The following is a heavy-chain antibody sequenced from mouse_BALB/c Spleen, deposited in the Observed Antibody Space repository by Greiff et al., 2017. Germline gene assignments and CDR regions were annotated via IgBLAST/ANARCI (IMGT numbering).Heavy chain of an antibody. CDR3: ARGRYDYSWFAY. CDR1: GFTFSSYA. V-gene: IGHV5-6-5*01. Sequence: EVKLMESGGGLVKPGGSLKLSCAASGFTFSSYAMSWVRQTPEKRLEWVASISSGGSTYYPDSVKGRFTISRDNARNILYLQMSSLRSEDTAMYYCARGRYDYSWFAYWGQGTLVTVSA. D-gene: IGHD2-4*01. J-gene: IGHJ3*01. CDR2: ISSGGST.